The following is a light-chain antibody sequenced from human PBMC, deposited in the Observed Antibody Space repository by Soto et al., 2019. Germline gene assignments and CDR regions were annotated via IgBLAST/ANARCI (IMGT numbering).Light chain of an antibody. CDR2: DVS. CDR3: SSYTSSSTRV. V-gene: IGLV2-14*01. J-gene: IGLJ1*01. Sequence: QSALTQPASMSGSPGQSITISCTGTSADIGAYSYVCWYQQHPGKAPKLMIYDVSNRPSGVSNRFSGSKSGNTASLTISGLQAEDEADYYCSSYTSSSTRVFGTGTKLTVL. CDR1: SADIGAYSY.